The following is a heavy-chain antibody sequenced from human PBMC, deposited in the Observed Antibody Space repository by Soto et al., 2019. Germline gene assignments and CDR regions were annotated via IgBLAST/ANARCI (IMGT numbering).Heavy chain of an antibody. D-gene: IGHD2-2*01. V-gene: IGHV5-51*01. CDR3: ARPIVVVPDARDRSPYADAFDI. CDR2: IYPGDSDT. CDR1: GYSLTRYW. Sequence: SMQICCQGSGYSLTRYWIGCVRKMPGKSLECIGIIYPGDSDTRYSPSFQGQVTISADKSISTAYLQWSSLKASDTAMYYWARPIVVVPDARDRSPYADAFDIWGQGTMVTVSS. J-gene: IGHJ3*02.